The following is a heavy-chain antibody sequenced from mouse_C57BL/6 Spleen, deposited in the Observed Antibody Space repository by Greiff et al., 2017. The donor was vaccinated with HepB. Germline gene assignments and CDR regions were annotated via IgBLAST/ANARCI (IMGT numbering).Heavy chain of an antibody. CDR1: GYTFTEYT. CDR3: ARLEEGNYSNFYAMDY. J-gene: IGHJ4*01. V-gene: IGHV1-62-2*01. CDR2: FYPGSGSI. D-gene: IGHD2-5*01. Sequence: VHLVESGAELVKPGASVKLSCKASGYTFTEYTIHWVKQRSGQGLEWSGWFYPGSGSIKYNEKFKDKATLTADKSSSTVYMELSRLTSEDSAVYFCARLEEGNYSNFYAMDYWGQGTSVTVSS.